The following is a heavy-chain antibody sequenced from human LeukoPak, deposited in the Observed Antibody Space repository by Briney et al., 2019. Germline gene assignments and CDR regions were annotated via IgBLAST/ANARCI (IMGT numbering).Heavy chain of an antibody. Sequence: GGSLRLSCAASGFTFGTYEMDWVSQAPGKELEWVSYISSRGSSIYYADSVKGRFTISRDNAKNSLYLQMSSLRVEDTAVYYCARGAAGGDFDYWGQGTLVTVSS. CDR3: ARGAAGGDFDY. J-gene: IGHJ4*02. D-gene: IGHD6-13*01. CDR1: GFTFGTYE. CDR2: ISSRGSSI. V-gene: IGHV3-48*03.